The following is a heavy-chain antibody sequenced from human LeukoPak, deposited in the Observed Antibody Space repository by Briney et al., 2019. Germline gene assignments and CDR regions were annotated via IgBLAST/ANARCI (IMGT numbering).Heavy chain of an antibody. D-gene: IGHD5-18*01. CDR3: AKGHVDTASDYYYYYYMDV. V-gene: IGHV3-30*02. J-gene: IGHJ6*03. CDR1: GFTFSSYG. CDR2: IRYNGSNK. Sequence: GGSLRLSCAVSGFTFSSYGMHWVRQAPGKGLEWVAFIRYNGSNKYYADSVKGRFTISRDNSKNTLYLQMNSLRAEDTAVYYCAKGHVDTASDYYYYYYMDVWGKGTTVTVSS.